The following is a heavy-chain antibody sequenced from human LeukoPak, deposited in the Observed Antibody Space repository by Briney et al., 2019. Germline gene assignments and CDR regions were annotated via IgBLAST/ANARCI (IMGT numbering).Heavy chain of an antibody. V-gene: IGHV4-30-2*01. CDR3: ATSARVTTLGAFDI. J-gene: IGHJ3*02. D-gene: IGHD4-17*01. CDR1: GGSISSGGYS. CDR2: IYHSGST. Sequence: SETLSLTCAASGGSISSGGYSWSWLRQPPGKGLEWIGYIYHSGSTYYNRSLKSRVTISVDRSKNQFSLKLSSVTAADTAVYYCATSARVTTLGAFDIWGQGTMVTVSS.